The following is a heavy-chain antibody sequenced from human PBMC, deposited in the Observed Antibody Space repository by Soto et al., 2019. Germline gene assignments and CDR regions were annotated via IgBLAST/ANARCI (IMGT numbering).Heavy chain of an antibody. J-gene: IGHJ6*03. CDR1: GFTVSSNY. D-gene: IGHD3-3*01. V-gene: IGHV3-66*01. CDR2: IYSGGST. Sequence: EVQLVESGGGLVQPGGSLRLSCAASGFTVSSNYMSWVRQAPGKGLEWVSVIYSGGSTYYADSVKGRFTISRDNSKNTLYLQMNSLRAEDTAVYYCASNGRIFGVVMPFEDYYYYYMDVWGKGTTVTVSS. CDR3: ASNGRIFGVVMPFEDYYYYYMDV.